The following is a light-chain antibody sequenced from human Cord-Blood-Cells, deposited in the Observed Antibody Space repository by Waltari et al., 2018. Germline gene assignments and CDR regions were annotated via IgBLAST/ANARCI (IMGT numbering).Light chain of an antibody. J-gene: IGLJ2*01. CDR2: DVS. Sequence: QSALTQPRSLSVSPGQSVTISCTGTSSDVGGSTYVSWYQQHPGKAPTLMIYDVSKRPSGVPDRFSGSKSGNTASLTISGLQAEDEADYYCCSYAGSYTFDVVFGGGTKLTVL. CDR3: CSYAGSYTFDVV. CDR1: SSDVGGSTY. V-gene: IGLV2-11*01.